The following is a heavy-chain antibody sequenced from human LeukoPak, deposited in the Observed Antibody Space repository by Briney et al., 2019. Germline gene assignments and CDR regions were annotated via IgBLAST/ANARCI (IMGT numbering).Heavy chain of an antibody. CDR2: IRYDGSNK. V-gene: IGHV3-30*02. CDR3: AKPRSLNIVGGAADY. D-gene: IGHD1-26*01. J-gene: IGHJ4*02. CDR1: GFTFSSYG. Sequence: GGSLRLSCAASGFTFSSYGMHWVRQAPGKGLEWVAFIRYDGSNKYYADSVKGRFTFSRDNSKNTLYLQMNSLRAEDTAVYYCAKPRSLNIVGGAADYWGQGTLVTVSS.